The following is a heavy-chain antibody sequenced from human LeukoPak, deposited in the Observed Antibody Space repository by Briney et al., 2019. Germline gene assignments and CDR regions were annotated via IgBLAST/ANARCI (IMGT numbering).Heavy chain of an antibody. CDR1: GFTFSSYS. D-gene: IGHD3-10*01. Sequence: GGSLRLSCAASGFTFSSYSMNWVRQAPGKGLEWVSYISSSSSTIYYADSVKGRFTISRDNAKNSLYLQMNSLRAEDTAVYYCARDLTVGYYGSGSYSFDYWGQGTLVTVSS. CDR3: ARDLTVGYYGSGSYSFDY. J-gene: IGHJ4*02. V-gene: IGHV3-48*01. CDR2: ISSSSSTI.